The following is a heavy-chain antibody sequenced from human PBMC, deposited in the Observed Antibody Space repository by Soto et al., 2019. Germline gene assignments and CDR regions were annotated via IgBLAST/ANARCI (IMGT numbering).Heavy chain of an antibody. CDR2: SYYRGST. CDR1: GGSISSSSYY. D-gene: IGHD3-10*01. V-gene: IGHV4-39*01. CDR3: ARHSGSAVFDS. Sequence: QLQLQESGPGLVKPSETLSLTCTVSGGSISSSSYYWGWIRQPPGKGLEWIGSSYYRGSTYYNPSLQSRVTISVDTSKHQFSLKLSSVTAADTYVYSCARHSGSAVFDSWCQGTLVTVSS. J-gene: IGHJ4*02.